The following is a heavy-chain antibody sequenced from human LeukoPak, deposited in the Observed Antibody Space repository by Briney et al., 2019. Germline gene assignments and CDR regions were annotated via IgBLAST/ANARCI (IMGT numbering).Heavy chain of an antibody. CDR2: INTNTGNP. J-gene: IGHJ4*02. CDR1: GYTFTSYA. V-gene: IGHV7-4-1*02. CDR3: ARDLERTQLVFSPPGY. D-gene: IGHD6-6*01. Sequence: ASVKVSCKASGYTFTSYAMNWVRQAPGQGLEWMGWINTNTGNPTYAQGFTGRFAFSLDTSVSTAYLQISSLKAEDTAVYYCARDLERTQLVFSPPGYWGQGTLVTVSS.